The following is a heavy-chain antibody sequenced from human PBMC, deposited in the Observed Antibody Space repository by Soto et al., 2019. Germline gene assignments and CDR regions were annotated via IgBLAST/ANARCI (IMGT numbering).Heavy chain of an antibody. D-gene: IGHD2-15*01. Sequence: GGSLRLSCAASGFTFSSHSMNWVRQAPGKGLEWVSYISSSSNTIYYADSVKGRFTISRDNAKNSLYLQMNSLRAEDTAVYYCAREENCSGGSCYWWGYYFDYWGQGTLVTVSS. V-gene: IGHV3-48*01. CDR3: AREENCSGGSCYWWGYYFDY. J-gene: IGHJ4*02. CDR2: ISSSSNTI. CDR1: GFTFSSHS.